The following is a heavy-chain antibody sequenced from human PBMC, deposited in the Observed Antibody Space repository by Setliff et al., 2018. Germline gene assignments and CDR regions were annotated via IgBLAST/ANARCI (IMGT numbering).Heavy chain of an antibody. D-gene: IGHD3-16*01. CDR2: IMQDGGAQ. V-gene: IGHV3-7*01. CDR1: GFTFNNYW. J-gene: IGHJ3*01. CDR3: ATLYPWDPDAFDL. Sequence: GGSLRLSCEAFGFTFNNYWMSWVRQAPGKGLEWVANIMQDGGAQYYLDSVKGRFTISRDNSKNTLFLQMNSLRPEDTAVYYCATLYPWDPDAFDLWGQGTMVTVSS.